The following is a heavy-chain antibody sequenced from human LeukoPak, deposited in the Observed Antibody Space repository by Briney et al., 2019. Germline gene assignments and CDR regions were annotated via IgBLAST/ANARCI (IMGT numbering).Heavy chain of an antibody. D-gene: IGHD5-24*01. CDR3: AKEYRQGKWLPLDS. CDR1: GFTFDDYA. CDR2: INWNSDNI. J-gene: IGHJ4*02. V-gene: IGHV3-9*01. Sequence: GGSLRLSCAASGFTFDDYAMHWVRQAPGKGLEWVSGINWNSDNIDYADSVKGRFTISRDNAKNSLYLQMNGLRAEDAALYYCAKEYRQGKWLPLDSWGQGTLVTVSS.